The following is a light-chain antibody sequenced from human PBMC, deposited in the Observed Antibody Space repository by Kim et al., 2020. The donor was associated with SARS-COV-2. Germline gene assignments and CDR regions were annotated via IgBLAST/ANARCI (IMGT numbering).Light chain of an antibody. V-gene: IGLV3-9*01. CDR3: AAWDDSLSGRV. CDR2: RDT. Sequence: SYELTQPLSVSVALGQTANVTCGGSNIGSKNVHWYQQNPGQAPVLVIYRDTNRPSGIPDRFSGSNSGNTATLTISRAQAGDEADYYCAAWDDSLSGRVFGGGTQLTVL. J-gene: IGLJ3*02. CDR1: NIGSKN.